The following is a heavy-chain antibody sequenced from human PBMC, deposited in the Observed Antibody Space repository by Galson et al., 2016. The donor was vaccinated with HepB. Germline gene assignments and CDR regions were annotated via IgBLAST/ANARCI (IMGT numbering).Heavy chain of an antibody. CDR2: IRSKAYSGAT. J-gene: IGHJ3*01. V-gene: IGHV3-49*03. Sequence: SLRLSCAASGVTFGDYAMSWFRQTPGKGLEWVGLIRSKAYSGATEYAASVKGRFSISRDDSKSIAYLQLNSLKTEDTAVYYCTRDGLSPIYYDPAGYRGFDAFDVWGPGTMVTVSS. CDR3: TRDGLSPIYYDPAGYRGFDAFDV. D-gene: IGHD3-16*01. CDR1: GVTFGDYA.